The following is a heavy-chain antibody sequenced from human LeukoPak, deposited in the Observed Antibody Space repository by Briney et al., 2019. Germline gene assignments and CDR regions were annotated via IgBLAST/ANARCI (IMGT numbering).Heavy chain of an antibody. J-gene: IGHJ6*03. CDR2: IYTSGTT. D-gene: IGHD3-10*01. CDR3: TRESGNTFVRGARYYSFYMDV. Sequence: SETLSLTCSVSGGSISSGSYYWSWIRQPAGTGLEWIGRIYTSGTTYYNPSLKSRVSISVDTSKNQFSLRLNSVTAADTAVYYCTRESGNTFVRGARYYSFYMDVWGTGTTVTVFS. CDR1: GGSISSGSYY. V-gene: IGHV4-61*02.